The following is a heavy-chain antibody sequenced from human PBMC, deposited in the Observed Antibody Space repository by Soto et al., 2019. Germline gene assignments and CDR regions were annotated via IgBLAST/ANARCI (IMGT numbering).Heavy chain of an antibody. Sequence: GGSLRLSCAAAGFTFSGHGMHWVRQAPGKGLEWVAVISYDGSNKYYGDSVKGRFTISRDNSGNTVYLQMNSLRAEDTAVYYCAKSVRYYDSSAYYPLDYWGQGTLVTVSS. J-gene: IGHJ4*02. D-gene: IGHD3-22*01. CDR3: AKSVRYYDSSAYYPLDY. CDR2: ISYDGSNK. V-gene: IGHV3-30*18. CDR1: GFTFSGHG.